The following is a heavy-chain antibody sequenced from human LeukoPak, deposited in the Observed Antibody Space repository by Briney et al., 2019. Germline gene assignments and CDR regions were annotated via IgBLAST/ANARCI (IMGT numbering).Heavy chain of an antibody. CDR1: GGSFSGYY. CDR2: INHSGST. CDR3: ARGQGSSWPPDWFDP. D-gene: IGHD6-13*01. V-gene: IGHV4-34*01. Sequence: PSETLSLTCAVYGGSFSGYYWSWNRQPPGKGLEWIGEINHSGSTNYNPSLKSRVTISVDTSKNQFSLKLSSVTAADTAVYYCARGQGSSWPPDWFDPWGQGTLVTVSS. J-gene: IGHJ5*02.